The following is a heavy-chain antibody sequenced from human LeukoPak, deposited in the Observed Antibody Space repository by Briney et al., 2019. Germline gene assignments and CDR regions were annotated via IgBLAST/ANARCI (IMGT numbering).Heavy chain of an antibody. CDR1: GGSISSYY. CDR3: ARDSSDNYDFWSGGSGAFDI. D-gene: IGHD3-3*01. Sequence: SETLSLTCTVSGGSISSYYWSWIRQPPGKGLEWIGYIYYSGSTNYNPSLKSRVTISVDTSKNQFSLKLSSVTAADTAVYYCARDSSDNYDFWSGGSGAFDIWGQGTMVTVSS. V-gene: IGHV4-59*12. CDR2: IYYSGST. J-gene: IGHJ3*02.